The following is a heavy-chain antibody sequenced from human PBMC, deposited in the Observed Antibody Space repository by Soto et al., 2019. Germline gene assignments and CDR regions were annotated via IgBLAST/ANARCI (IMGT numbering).Heavy chain of an antibody. CDR1: GFTFTNAW. CDR2: IKSKSDGGTI. CDR3: TTGPNLRPLAAFDI. Sequence: PGGSLRLSCAASGFTFTNAWRTWVRQGPGKGLEWVGRIKSKSDGGTIDYAAPVKGRFTISRDDSKNTLYLQMNSLKTEDTAVYYCTTGPNLRPLAAFDIWGQGTVVTVSS. J-gene: IGHJ3*02. V-gene: IGHV3-15*01.